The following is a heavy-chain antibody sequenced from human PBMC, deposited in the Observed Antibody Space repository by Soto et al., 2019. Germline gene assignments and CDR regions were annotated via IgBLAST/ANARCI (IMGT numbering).Heavy chain of an antibody. CDR2: IYYSGST. V-gene: IGHV4-61*01. J-gene: IGHJ4*02. CDR1: GGSVSSGSDY. CDR3: ARNRPYSSSWYAADY. Sequence: QVQLQESGPGLVKPSETLSLTCTVSGGSVSSGSDYWSWIRQPPGKGLEWIGYIYYSGSTNYNPSLKSRVTISVDTSKNQFSLKLSSVTAADTAVYYCARNRPYSSSWYAADYWGQGTLVTVSS. D-gene: IGHD6-13*01.